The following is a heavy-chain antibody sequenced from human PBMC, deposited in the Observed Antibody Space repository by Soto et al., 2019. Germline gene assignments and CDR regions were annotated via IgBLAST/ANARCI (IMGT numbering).Heavy chain of an antibody. D-gene: IGHD3-10*01. CDR3: ARERGSGSYSRVGYYYDGVDV. V-gene: IGHV1-69*01. CDR1: GGTFSDSA. Sequence: QVQLVQSGAEVKKPGSSVKVSCTASGGTFSDSAISWLRQAPGQGLEWMGGLIPIFGTSNYAQKFQGRVTITADESTNTAYMEMSSLRSDDTAVYYCARERGSGSYSRVGYYYDGVDVWGQGTTVTVSS. J-gene: IGHJ6*02. CDR2: LIPIFGTS.